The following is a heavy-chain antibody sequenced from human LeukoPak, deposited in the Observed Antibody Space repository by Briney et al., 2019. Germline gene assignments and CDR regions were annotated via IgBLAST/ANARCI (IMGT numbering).Heavy chain of an antibody. Sequence: AGGSLRLSCAASGFTFSSYSMNWVRQAPGKGLEWVSALSAGGGGTYYADSVKGRFTISTDNSQNTLYLQMNSLRADDTAVYYCAARAGYSSGWYVLDNWGQGTLVTVSS. V-gene: IGHV3-23*01. CDR1: GFTFSSYS. D-gene: IGHD6-19*01. CDR3: AARAGYSSGWYVLDN. J-gene: IGHJ4*02. CDR2: LSAGGGGT.